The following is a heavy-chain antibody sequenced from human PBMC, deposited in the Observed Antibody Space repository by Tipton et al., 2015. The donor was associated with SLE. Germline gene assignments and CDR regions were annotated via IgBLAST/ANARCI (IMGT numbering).Heavy chain of an antibody. CDR3: ARGSTVTTFYYYYYMDV. CDR1: GGSISRSSNY. J-gene: IGHJ6*03. D-gene: IGHD4-11*01. Sequence: LRLSCSVSGGSISRSSNYWGWIRQSPGKGLEWIGNIYYSGTTYYNPSLKSRVTISVDTSKNQFSLKLSSVTAADTAVYYCARGSTVTTFYYYYYMDVWGKGTTVTVSS. V-gene: IGHV4-39*07. CDR2: IYYSGTT.